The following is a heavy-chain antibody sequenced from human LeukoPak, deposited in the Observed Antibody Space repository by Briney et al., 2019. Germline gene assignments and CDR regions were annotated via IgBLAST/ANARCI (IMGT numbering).Heavy chain of an antibody. CDR1: GGTVTTYA. CDR2: IIPIFDTP. D-gene: IGHD6-6*01. CDR3: ARSHSNSSGHDAFNI. Sequence: SVKVSCKTSGGTVTTYAISWVRQAPGQGLEWMGGIIPIFDTPDHAQRFQGRVTITADGSTGTVYLELSSLRSEDTAVYYCARSHSNSSGHDAFNIWGQGTLVTVSS. V-gene: IGHV1-69*13. J-gene: IGHJ3*02.